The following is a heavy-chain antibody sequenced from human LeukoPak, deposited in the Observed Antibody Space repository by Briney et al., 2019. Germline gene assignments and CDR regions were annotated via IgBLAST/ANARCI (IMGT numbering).Heavy chain of an antibody. V-gene: IGHV4-4*02. CDR1: GGSISSSNW. CDR2: IYHSGST. J-gene: IGHJ3*02. CDR3: ASFTGIAAAGTGAFDI. D-gene: IGHD6-13*01. Sequence: ASETLSLTCAVSGGSISSSNWWSWVRQPPGKGLEWIGEIYHSGSTNYNPSLKSRVTISVDRSKNQSSLKLSSVTAADTAVYYCASFTGIAAAGTGAFDIWGQGTMVTVSS.